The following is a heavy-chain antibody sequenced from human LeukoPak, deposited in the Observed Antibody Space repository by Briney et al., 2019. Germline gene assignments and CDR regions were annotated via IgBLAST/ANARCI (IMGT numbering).Heavy chain of an antibody. CDR2: ISWNSGSI. J-gene: IGHJ4*02. Sequence: GGSLRLSCAASGFTFDDYAMHWVRQAPGKGLEWVSGISWNSGSIGYADSVKGRFTISRDNAKNSLYLQMNSLRAEDTALYYCAYLGGTRMDYWGQGTLVTVSS. D-gene: IGHD3-10*01. CDR3: AYLGGTRMDY. V-gene: IGHV3-9*01. CDR1: GFTFDDYA.